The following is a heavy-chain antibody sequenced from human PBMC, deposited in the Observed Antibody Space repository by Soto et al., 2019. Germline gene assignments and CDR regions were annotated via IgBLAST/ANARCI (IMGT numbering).Heavy chain of an antibody. J-gene: IGHJ6*03. Sequence: ASVKVSCKASGYTFTSYDINWARQATGQGLEWMGWMNPNSGNTGYAQKFQGRVTMTRNTSISTAYMEVSSLRSEDTAVYYCARGSCSGGSCYRSPDYYYYYMDVWGKGTTVTVSS. V-gene: IGHV1-8*01. CDR2: MNPNSGNT. CDR1: GYTFTSYD. CDR3: ARGSCSGGSCYRSPDYYYYYMDV. D-gene: IGHD2-15*01.